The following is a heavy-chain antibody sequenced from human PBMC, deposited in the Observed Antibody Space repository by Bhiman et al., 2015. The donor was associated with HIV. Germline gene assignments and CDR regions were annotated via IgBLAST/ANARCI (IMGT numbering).Heavy chain of an antibody. V-gene: IGHV3-48*03. CDR2: ISSSGSTI. D-gene: IGHD3-10*02. Sequence: EVQLVESGGGLVQPGGSLRLSCAASGFTFSTYEMNWVRQAPGKGLEWVSYISSSGSTIYYADSVKGRFTISRDNAKNSLYLQVNSLRAEDTAVYYCARDPGITMWKVAFDIWGQGTMVTVSS. CDR3: ARDPGITMWKVAFDI. CDR1: GFTFSTYE. J-gene: IGHJ3*02.